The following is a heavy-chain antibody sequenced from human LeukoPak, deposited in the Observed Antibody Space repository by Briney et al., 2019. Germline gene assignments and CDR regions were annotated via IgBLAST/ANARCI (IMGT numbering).Heavy chain of an antibody. V-gene: IGHV3-30-3*01. CDR3: ARGAGHDLLDLLTGPPFDY. Sequence: GGSLRLSCAASGFIFSSYAMHWVRQAPGKGLEWVAVTSYDGSNKYYTDSLKGRFTISRDNSKNTLYLQMNSLNPEDTAVYYCARGAGHDLLDLLTGPPFDYWGQGTLVTVSS. CDR2: TSYDGSNK. D-gene: IGHD3-9*01. J-gene: IGHJ4*02. CDR1: GFIFSSYA.